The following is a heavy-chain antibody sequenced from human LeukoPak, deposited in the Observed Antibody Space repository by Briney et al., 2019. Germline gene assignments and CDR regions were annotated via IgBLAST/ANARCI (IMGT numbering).Heavy chain of an antibody. Sequence: SETLSLTCTVSGGSISSYYWSWIRQPPGKGLEWIGYIYYSGSTNYNPSLKSRVTISVDTSKNQFSLKLSSVTAADTAVYHCARDSGDGYYYYYYMDVWGKGTTVTVSS. CDR1: GGSISSYY. D-gene: IGHD4-17*01. V-gene: IGHV4-59*01. CDR2: IYYSGST. CDR3: ARDSGDGYYYYYYMDV. J-gene: IGHJ6*03.